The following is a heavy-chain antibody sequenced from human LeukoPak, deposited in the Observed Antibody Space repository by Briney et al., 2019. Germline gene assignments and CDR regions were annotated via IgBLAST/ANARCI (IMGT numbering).Heavy chain of an antibody. CDR1: GFTFDDYA. D-gene: IGHD4-17*01. CDR3: AKYGDSDAFDI. J-gene: IGHJ3*02. CDR2: ISWNSGSM. V-gene: IGHV3-9*01. Sequence: GRSLRLSCAASGFTFDDYAMHWVRQAPGKGLEWVSGISWNSGSMDYADSVKGRFTISRDNAKNSLYLQMNSLRAEDTAVYYCAKYGDSDAFDIWGQGTMVTVSS.